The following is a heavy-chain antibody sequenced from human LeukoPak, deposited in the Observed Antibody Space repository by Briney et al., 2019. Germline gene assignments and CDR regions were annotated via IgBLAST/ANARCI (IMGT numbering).Heavy chain of an antibody. D-gene: IGHD2-2*02. J-gene: IGHJ4*02. V-gene: IGHV3-23*01. CDR3: AKDHPGYCSSTSCYIIRYYFDY. Sequence: GGSLRLSCAASGFTFSSYAMSWVRQAPGKGLKWVSAISGSGGSTYYADSVKGRFTISRDNSKNTLYLQMNSLRAEDTAVYYCAKDHPGYCSSTSCYIIRYYFDYWGQGTLVTVSS. CDR1: GFTFSSYA. CDR2: ISGSGGST.